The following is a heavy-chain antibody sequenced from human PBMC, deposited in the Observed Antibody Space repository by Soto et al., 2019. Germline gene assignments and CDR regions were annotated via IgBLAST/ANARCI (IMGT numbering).Heavy chain of an antibody. J-gene: IGHJ6*02. Sequence: PETLTLTSTDSGGSIRCTSYYCFCIRQPPGKGLEWIGSIYYSGYTYYSPSLKSRVTISVDTSKNQFSLKLSSVTAADTAVYYCARHNGPLYVGYYYDMDVWGQGTTVT. CDR1: GGSIRCTSYY. V-gene: IGHV4-39*01. CDR2: IYYSGYT. D-gene: IGHD3-16*01. CDR3: ARHNGPLYVGYYYDMDV.